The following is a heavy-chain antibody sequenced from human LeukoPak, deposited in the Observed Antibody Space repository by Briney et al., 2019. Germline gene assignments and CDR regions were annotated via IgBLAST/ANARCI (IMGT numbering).Heavy chain of an antibody. CDR3: ARHRAYSSSSPFDY. V-gene: IGHV4-59*08. D-gene: IGHD6-6*01. CDR1: GGXISSLY. CDR2: IYYTGST. Sequence: SETLSLTCSVSGGXISSLYCSWIRQPPGKGPEWIGYIYYTGSTNYNPSLKSRVTMFVDMSKNQFSLRLSSVTAADTAVYYCARHRAYSSSSPFDYWGQGTLVTVSS. J-gene: IGHJ4*02.